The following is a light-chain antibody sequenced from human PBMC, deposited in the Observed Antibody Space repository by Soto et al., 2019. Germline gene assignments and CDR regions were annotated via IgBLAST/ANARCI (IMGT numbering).Light chain of an antibody. J-gene: IGKJ3*01. Sequence: DIQMTQSPSSLSASIGDRITITCRASQTINKWLAWYQQKPKQAPKSLIYATSVLQSGVPSRFSGSGSGTDFTLTISSLQPEDVATYYCQKYNSAPFTFGPGTKVDIK. CDR3: QKYNSAPFT. V-gene: IGKV1D-16*01. CDR1: QTINKW. CDR2: ATS.